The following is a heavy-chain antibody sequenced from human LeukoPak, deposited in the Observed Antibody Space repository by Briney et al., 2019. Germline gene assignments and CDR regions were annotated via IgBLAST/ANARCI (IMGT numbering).Heavy chain of an antibody. CDR2: IGTAGDT. Sequence: GGSLRLSCAASGFTFSSYDMHWVRQATGKGLEWVSAIGTAGDTYYPGSVKGRFTISRENAKNSLYLQMNSLRAGDTAVYYCARALALNWGEENTAFFDYWGQGTLVTVSS. CDR1: GFTFSSYD. J-gene: IGHJ4*02. CDR3: ARALALNWGEENTAFFDY. D-gene: IGHD7-27*01. V-gene: IGHV3-13*01.